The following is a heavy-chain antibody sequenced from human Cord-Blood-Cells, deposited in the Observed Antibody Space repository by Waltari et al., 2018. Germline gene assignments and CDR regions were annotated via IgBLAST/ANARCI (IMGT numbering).Heavy chain of an antibody. D-gene: IGHD1-26*01. V-gene: IGHV1-69*01. Sequence: QVQLVQSGAEVKKPGSSVKVSCKASGGTFSSYAISWVRQAPGQGLEWMGGIIHIFGTANYAQKFQGRVTITADESTSTAYMGLSSLRSEDTAVYYCARSMAATKNYYYGMDVWGQGTTVTVSS. J-gene: IGHJ6*02. CDR2: IIHIFGTA. CDR3: ARSMAATKNYYYGMDV. CDR1: GGTFSSYA.